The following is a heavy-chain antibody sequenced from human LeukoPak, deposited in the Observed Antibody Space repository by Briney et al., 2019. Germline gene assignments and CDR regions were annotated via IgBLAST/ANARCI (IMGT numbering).Heavy chain of an antibody. CDR3: ARNTMVRGVSPSFDY. CDR1: GGSISSYY. D-gene: IGHD3-10*01. Sequence: SETLSLTCTVSGGSISSYYWSWIRQPPGKGLEWIGYIYYSGSTNYNPSLKSRVTISVDRSKNQFSLKLSSVTAADTAVYYCARNTMVRGVSPSFDYWGQGTLVTVSS. V-gene: IGHV4-59*12. J-gene: IGHJ4*02. CDR2: IYYSGST.